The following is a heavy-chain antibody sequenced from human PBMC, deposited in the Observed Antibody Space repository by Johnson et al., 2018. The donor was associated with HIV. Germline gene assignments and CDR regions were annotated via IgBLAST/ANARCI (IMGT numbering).Heavy chain of an antibody. CDR3: ARDQGYDSSGFDAFDI. D-gene: IGHD3-22*01. V-gene: IGHV3-30-3*01. Sequence: VQLVESGGGWVQPGRSLRLSCTASGFTFGDYAMSWFRQAPGKGLEWVAVISYDGSNKYYADSVKGRFTISRDNSKNTLYLQMNSLRAEDTAVYYCARDQGYDSSGFDAFDIWGQGTMVTVSS. CDR1: GFTFGDYA. CDR2: ISYDGSNK. J-gene: IGHJ3*02.